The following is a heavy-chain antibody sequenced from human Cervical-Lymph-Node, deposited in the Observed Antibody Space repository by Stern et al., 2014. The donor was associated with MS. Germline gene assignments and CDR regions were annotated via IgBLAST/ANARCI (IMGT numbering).Heavy chain of an antibody. J-gene: IGHJ4*02. CDR1: GGSISSGDYY. CDR2: IYYSGST. D-gene: IGHD3-22*01. V-gene: IGHV4-30-4*01. CDR3: ARDSCGYYLILDY. Sequence: QVQLQESGPGLVKPSQTLSLTCTVSGGSISSGDYYWSWIRPPPGKGLVWIGYIYYSGSTYYNPSVKSRVTISVDTSKNQFSLKLSSVTAADTAVYYCARDSCGYYLILDYWGQGTLVTVSS.